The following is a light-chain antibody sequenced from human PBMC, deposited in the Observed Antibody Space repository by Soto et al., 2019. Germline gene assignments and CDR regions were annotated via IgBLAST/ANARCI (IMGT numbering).Light chain of an antibody. V-gene: IGLV6-57*04. CDR2: EDS. CDR1: GGSIASNY. Sequence: NFLLTQPHSVSESPGKTVTISCTRSGGSIASNYVQWYQQRPGSAPTTVIYEDSQRPSGVPDRFSGSIESSSNSASLTISGLKTEEEADYYCQSYDSSNQVFGGGTKVTVL. CDR3: QSYDSSNQV. J-gene: IGLJ2*01.